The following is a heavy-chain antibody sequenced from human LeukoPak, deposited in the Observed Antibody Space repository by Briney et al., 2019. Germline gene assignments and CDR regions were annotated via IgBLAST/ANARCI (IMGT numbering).Heavy chain of an antibody. Sequence: ASVKVSCKASGGTFSSYAISWVRQAPGQGLEWMGGFDPEDGETIYAQKFQGRVTMTEDTSTDTAYMELSSLRSEDTAVYYCATSGGYRKNYYYYGMDVWGQGTTVTVSS. CDR3: ATSGGYRKNYYYYGMDV. J-gene: IGHJ6*02. D-gene: IGHD1-14*01. CDR1: GGTFSSYA. CDR2: FDPEDGET. V-gene: IGHV1-24*01.